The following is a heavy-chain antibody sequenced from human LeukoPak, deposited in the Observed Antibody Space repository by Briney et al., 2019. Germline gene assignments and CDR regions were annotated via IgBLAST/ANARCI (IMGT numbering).Heavy chain of an antibody. CDR2: ISGSGGST. V-gene: IGHV3-23*01. CDR1: GFTFSSYS. J-gene: IGHJ4*02. D-gene: IGHD6-19*01. CDR3: AKRVRADPKFYYFDY. Sequence: GGSLRLSCAASGFTFSSYSMNWVRQAPGKGLEWVSAISGSGGSTYYADSVKGRFTISRDNSKNTLYLQMNSLRAEDTAVYYCAKRVRADPKFYYFDYWGQGTLVTVSS.